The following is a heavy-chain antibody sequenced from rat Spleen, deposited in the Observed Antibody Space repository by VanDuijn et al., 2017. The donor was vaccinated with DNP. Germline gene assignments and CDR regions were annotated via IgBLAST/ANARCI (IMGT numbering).Heavy chain of an antibody. V-gene: IGHV4-2*01. D-gene: IGHD1-11*01. CDR2: INKDSSTI. CDR1: GFNFNDYW. CDR3: AKGPNYGGWSDYFDY. J-gene: IGHJ2*01. Sequence: EVKLVESGGGLVQPGRSLKLSCAASGFNFNDYWMGWVRQAPGKGLEWLGQINKDSSTINFPPSLTDKFTISRDNAQNTVYLQMSQLGSEDTAIYYCAKGPNYGGWSDYFDYWGQGVMVTVSS.